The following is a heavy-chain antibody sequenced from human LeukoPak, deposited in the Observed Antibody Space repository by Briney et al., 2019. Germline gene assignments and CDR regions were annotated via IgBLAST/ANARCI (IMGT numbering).Heavy chain of an antibody. CDR1: GSTFSSYG. D-gene: IGHD6-19*01. CDR3: ARDGGSAWFLDY. Sequence: GGSLRLSCAASGSTFSSYGMSWVRQAPGKGLEWVSAISGSGGSTYYADSVKGRFTISRDNSKNTLYLQMNSLRAEDTAVYYCARDGGSAWFLDYWGQGTLVTVSS. V-gene: IGHV3-23*01. J-gene: IGHJ4*02. CDR2: ISGSGGST.